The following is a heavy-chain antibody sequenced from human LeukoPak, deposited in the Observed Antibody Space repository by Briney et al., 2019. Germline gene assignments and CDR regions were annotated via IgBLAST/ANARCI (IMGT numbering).Heavy chain of an antibody. D-gene: IGHD2-2*01. CDR3: ARDTFQPGLIDS. J-gene: IGHJ4*02. CDR2: INDESSDI. CDR1: GFTFSLYA. V-gene: IGHV3-21*05. Sequence: GGSLRLSCAASGFTFSLYAMNWVRQAPGKGLQWVSYINDESSDIHYAGSVRGRFTISRDDARQTLYLRLSSLSVEDTAVYYCARDTFQPGLIDSWGQGTLVSVSS.